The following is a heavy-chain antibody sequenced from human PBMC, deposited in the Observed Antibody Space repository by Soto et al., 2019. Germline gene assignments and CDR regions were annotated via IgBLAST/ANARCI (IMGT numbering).Heavy chain of an antibody. CDR3: ARGVLQAPPLEP. J-gene: IGHJ5*02. V-gene: IGHV3-23*01. CDR2: ISGAGGTT. D-gene: IGHD1-1*01. Sequence: PGGSLRLSCKASGFTFSTYSMNWVRQAPGKGLDWVAPISGAGGTTYYADSVRGRFTVSRDNSKNTLYPDMHNLSAGDTAVYYCARGVLQAPPLEPWGQGTLVTACS. CDR1: GFTFSTYS.